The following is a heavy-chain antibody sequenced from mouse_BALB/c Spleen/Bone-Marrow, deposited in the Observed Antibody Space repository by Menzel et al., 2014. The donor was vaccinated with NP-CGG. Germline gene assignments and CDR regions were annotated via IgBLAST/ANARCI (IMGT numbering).Heavy chain of an antibody. CDR2: IYPGNSDT. J-gene: IGHJ2*01. CDR3: TTLARNNFDY. V-gene: IGHV1-5*01. CDR1: GYTFSNYW. Sequence: VQLKQSGTVLARPGAAVKMSCKASGYTFSNYWMHWVKQRPGQGLEWIGTIYPGNSDTTYSQKFKGKAKLTAVTSTSTAYMELSSLTNEDSAVYYCTTLARNNFDYWGQGTTLTVSS.